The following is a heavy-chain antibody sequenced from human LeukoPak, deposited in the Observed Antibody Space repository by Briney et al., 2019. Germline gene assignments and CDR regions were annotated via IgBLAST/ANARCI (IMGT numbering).Heavy chain of an antibody. CDR1: GFTFSSHA. CDR3: AWELTKRYDS. CDR2: ISHGGGYQ. Sequence: GGSLRLSCAASGFTFSSHAMHWVRQAPGEGLKWVAVISHGGGYQDYADSVKGRFTISRDNPRNTLYLQMNSLRSEDTAVYYCAWELTKRYDSWGQGTLVTVSS. J-gene: IGHJ4*02. V-gene: IGHV3-30-3*01. D-gene: IGHD5-24*01.